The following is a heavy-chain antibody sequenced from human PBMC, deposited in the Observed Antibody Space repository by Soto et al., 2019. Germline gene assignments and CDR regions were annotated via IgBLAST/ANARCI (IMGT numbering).Heavy chain of an antibody. CDR3: AHSARYDFWSGYNWFDP. J-gene: IGHJ5*02. Sequence: SGPTLVNPTQTLTPTCTFSGFSLSTSGVGVGWIRQPPGKALEWLALIYWNDDKRYSPSLKSRLTITKDTSKKQVVLTMTNMDPVDTATYYCAHSARYDFWSGYNWFDPWGQGTLVIVSS. CDR1: GFSLSTSGVG. V-gene: IGHV2-5*01. CDR2: IYWNDDK. D-gene: IGHD3-3*01.